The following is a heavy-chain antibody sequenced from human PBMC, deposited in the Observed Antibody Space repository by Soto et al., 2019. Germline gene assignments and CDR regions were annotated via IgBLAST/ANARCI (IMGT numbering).Heavy chain of an antibody. CDR2: ISGSGGST. CDR1: GFTFSSSA. J-gene: IGHJ6*03. V-gene: IGHV3-23*01. Sequence: PGGSLRLSCAASGFTFSSSAMSWVRQAPGKGLEWVSAISGSGGSTYYADSVKGRFTTSRDNSKNTLYLQMNSLRAEDTAVYYCAKDGLWDSDYYYYMDVWGKGTTVTVSS. D-gene: IGHD5-18*01. CDR3: AKDGLWDSDYYYYMDV.